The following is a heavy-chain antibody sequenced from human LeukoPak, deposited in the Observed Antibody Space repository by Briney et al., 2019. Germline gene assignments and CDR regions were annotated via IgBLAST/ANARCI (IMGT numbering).Heavy chain of an antibody. CDR2: IIPIFGTA. D-gene: IGHD3-3*01. J-gene: IGHJ3*02. Sequence: SVKVSCKASGGTFSIYAISWVREAPGQGLEWMGGIIPIFGTANYARKFQGRVTITADESTSTAYMELSSLRSEDTAVYHCARGRTIFGVVTIPDAFDIWGQGTMVTVSS. CDR3: ARGRTIFGVVTIPDAFDI. CDR1: GGTFSIYA. V-gene: IGHV1-69*13.